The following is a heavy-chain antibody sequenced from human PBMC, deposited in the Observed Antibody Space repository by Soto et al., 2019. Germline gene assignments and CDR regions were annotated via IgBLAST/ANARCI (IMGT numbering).Heavy chain of an antibody. V-gene: IGHV3-21*01. CDR1: GFTFSSYS. CDR2: ISSSSSYI. CDR3: ASRGAEKWAAAGAFDI. J-gene: IGHJ3*02. D-gene: IGHD1-26*01. Sequence: GGSLRLSCAASGFTFSSYSMNWVRQAPGKGLEWVSSISSSSSYIYYADSVKGRFTISRDNAKNSLYLQMNSLRAEDTAVYYCASRGAEKWAAAGAFDIWGQGTMVTVSS.